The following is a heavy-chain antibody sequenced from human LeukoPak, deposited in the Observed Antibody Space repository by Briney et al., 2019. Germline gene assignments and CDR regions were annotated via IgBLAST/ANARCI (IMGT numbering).Heavy chain of an antibody. J-gene: IGHJ4*02. V-gene: IGHV3-30*03. CDR1: GFIFSRYG. Sequence: PGVSLRLSCVASGFIFSRYGMHWVRQAPGKGLEWVAIISNDGSETYYADSVKGRFTISRDNAKNSLYLQMNSLRAEDTAVYYCARVLYSSGWYGDHYWGQGTLVTVSS. D-gene: IGHD6-19*01. CDR2: ISNDGSET. CDR3: ARVLYSSGWYGDHY.